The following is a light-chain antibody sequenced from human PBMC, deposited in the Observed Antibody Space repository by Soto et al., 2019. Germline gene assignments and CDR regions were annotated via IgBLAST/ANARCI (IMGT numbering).Light chain of an antibody. V-gene: IGLV1-47*01. CDR2: RNN. Sequence: QSVLTQPPSASGTPGQRVTISCSGSSSNIGSNYVYWYQQLPGTAPKLLIYRNNQRPSGVPDRFSGSKSGTSASLAISGLRSEDEADYYCSSYTTSSTQVFGGGTKLTVL. J-gene: IGLJ3*02. CDR1: SSNIGSNY. CDR3: SSYTTSSTQV.